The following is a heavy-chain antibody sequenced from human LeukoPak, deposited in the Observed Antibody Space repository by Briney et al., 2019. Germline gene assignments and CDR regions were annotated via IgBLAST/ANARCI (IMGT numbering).Heavy chain of an antibody. J-gene: IGHJ5*02. V-gene: IGHV4-4*07. D-gene: IGHD1-26*01. CDR3: ARGRIVGATNNWFDP. CDR1: GGSISSYC. Sequence: SETLSLTCTVPGGSISSYCWSWIRQPAGKGLEWIGRIYTSGSTNYNPSLKSRVTMSVDTSKNQFSLKLSSVTAADTAVYYCARGRIVGATNNWFDPWGQGTLVTVSS. CDR2: IYTSGST.